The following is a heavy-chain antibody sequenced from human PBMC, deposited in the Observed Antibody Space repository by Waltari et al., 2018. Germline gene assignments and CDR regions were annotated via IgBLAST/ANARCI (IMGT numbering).Heavy chain of an antibody. J-gene: IGHJ4*02. V-gene: IGHV4-38-2*02. Sequence: QVQLQESGPGLVKPSETLSLTCTVSGYSITSGYYWCCIRQPPGKGLEWIGSIYHSGNTYYNPSLKGRLTISVDTSKNQFSLRLSSVTAADTAVYYCARAPMSGAATGTFDFWGLGSLVTVSP. CDR1: GYSITSGYY. CDR2: IYHSGNT. D-gene: IGHD6-13*01. CDR3: ARAPMSGAATGTFDF.